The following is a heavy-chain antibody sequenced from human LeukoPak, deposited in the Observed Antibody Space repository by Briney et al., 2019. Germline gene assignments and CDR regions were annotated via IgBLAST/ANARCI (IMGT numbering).Heavy chain of an antibody. V-gene: IGHV5-51*01. J-gene: IGHJ3*02. CDR2: IYPRDSDT. CDR1: GYSFTSYW. D-gene: IGHD1-14*01. Sequence: PGESLKISCKGSGYSFTSYWVAWVRQMPGKGLEWMGIIYPRDSDTRYSPSYQGQVTISADKSINTAYLQWSGLKASDTAVYYCARHVTTASAARGFDKWGQGQWSPSLQ. CDR3: ARHVTTASAARGFDK.